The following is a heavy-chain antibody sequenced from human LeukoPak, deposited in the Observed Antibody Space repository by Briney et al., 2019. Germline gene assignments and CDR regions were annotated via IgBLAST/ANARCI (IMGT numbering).Heavy chain of an antibody. CDR3: AKDRGWYGAAAGIVDY. J-gene: IGHJ4*02. CDR2: ISGSGGST. Sequence: PGGSLRLSCAASGFTFSSYGMSWVRQAPGKGLEWVSAISGSGGSTYYADSVKGRFTISRDNSKNTLYLQMNSLRAEDTAVYYCAKDRGWYGAAAGIVDYWGQGTLVTVSS. CDR1: GFTFSSYG. D-gene: IGHD6-13*01. V-gene: IGHV3-23*01.